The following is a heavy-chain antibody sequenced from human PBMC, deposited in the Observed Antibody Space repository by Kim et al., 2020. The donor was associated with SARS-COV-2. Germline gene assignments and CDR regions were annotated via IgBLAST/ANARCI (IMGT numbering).Heavy chain of an antibody. CDR1: GFIFKNYA. V-gene: IGHV3-33*06. D-gene: IGHD7-27*01. J-gene: IGHJ4*01. Sequence: GGSLRLSCAASGFIFKNYAMHWVRQAPGKGLEWVAVIWYDASNEYYADSVKGRFTISRDNVKKILYLQMNSLRAEDTAVYSCAKMSWMGKFDYWG. CDR2: IWYDASNE. CDR3: AKMSWMGKFDY.